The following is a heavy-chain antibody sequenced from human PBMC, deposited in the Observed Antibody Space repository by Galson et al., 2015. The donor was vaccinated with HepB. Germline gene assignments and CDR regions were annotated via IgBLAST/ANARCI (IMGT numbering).Heavy chain of an antibody. J-gene: IGHJ3*01. CDR3: AHFHGGYAGLFAYDF. Sequence: PALVKPTQTLTLTCMFSGFSLTTSGMGVGWIRQPPGKALEWLALIYWDDDKRYSPSLKSRLTITKDTSKNQVILTLTNMDPLNTATYFCAHFHGGYAGLFAYDFWGQGIMVTVSS. CDR1: GFSLTTSGMG. D-gene: IGHD5-12*01. CDR2: IYWDDDK. V-gene: IGHV2-5*02.